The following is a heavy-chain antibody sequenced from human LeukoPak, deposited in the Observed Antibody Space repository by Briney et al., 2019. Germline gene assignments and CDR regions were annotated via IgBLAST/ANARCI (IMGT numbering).Heavy chain of an antibody. CDR2: ISYDESNK. Sequence: GGSLRLPCAASGFTFSSYGMHWVRQAPGKGLEWVAVISYDESNKYYADSVKGRFTISRDNSKNTLYLQMNSLRAEDTAVYYCAKDSETLWFGELLRGRNWFDPWGQGTLVTVSS. V-gene: IGHV3-30*18. CDR1: GFTFSSYG. D-gene: IGHD3-10*01. CDR3: AKDSETLWFGELLRGRNWFDP. J-gene: IGHJ5*02.